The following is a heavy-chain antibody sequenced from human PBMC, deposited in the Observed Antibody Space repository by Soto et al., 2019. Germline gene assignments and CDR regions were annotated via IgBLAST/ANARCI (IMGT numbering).Heavy chain of an antibody. CDR3: ARDPRDGYNTFDY. V-gene: IGHV1-46*01. CDR2: ISPSDGIT. D-gene: IGHD5-12*01. CDR1: GYKVSRDE. J-gene: IGHJ4*02. Sequence: AAGKGSRKGSGYKVSRDENFWVRQAPGQGLEWMGIISPSDGITTYAQKFQGRVTMTRDTSTSTVYMELGSLRSEDTAVYYCARDPRDGYNTFDYWGQGTLVTVSS.